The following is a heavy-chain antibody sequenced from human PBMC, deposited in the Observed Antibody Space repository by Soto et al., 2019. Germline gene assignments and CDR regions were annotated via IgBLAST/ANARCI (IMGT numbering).Heavy chain of an antibody. J-gene: IGHJ4*02. D-gene: IGHD6-13*01. Sequence: GSLRLSGVAAGFTFSRHGLSWVRQAPGKGLEWVSTINPSGDSTFYADSVKGRFTISRDNSKNTVYLQMNSLSVGDTAVYLWAKVDVSTAGSFDYWGQGALVTVSS. CDR3: AKVDVSTAGSFDY. CDR1: GFTFSRHG. V-gene: IGHV3-23*01. CDR2: INPSGDST.